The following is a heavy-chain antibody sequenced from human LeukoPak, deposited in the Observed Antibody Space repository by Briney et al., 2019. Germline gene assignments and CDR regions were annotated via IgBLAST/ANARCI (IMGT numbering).Heavy chain of an antibody. CDR2: IYYSGST. D-gene: IGHD3-16*02. CDR3: ARYRAFEGVIVFDY. J-gene: IGHJ4*02. CDR1: GGSISSYY. Sequence: PSETLSLTCTVSGGSISSYYWSWIRQPPGKGLEWIGYIYYSGSTNYNPSLKSRVTISVDTSKNQFSLKLSSVTAADTAVYYCARYRAFEGVIVFDYWGQGTLVTVSS. V-gene: IGHV4-59*01.